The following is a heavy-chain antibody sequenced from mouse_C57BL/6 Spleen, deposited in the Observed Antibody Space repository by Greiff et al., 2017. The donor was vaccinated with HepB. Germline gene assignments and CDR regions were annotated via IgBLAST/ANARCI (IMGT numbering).Heavy chain of an antibody. D-gene: IGHD2-5*01. V-gene: IGHV1-64*01. J-gene: IGHJ4*01. CDR1: GYTFTSYW. Sequence: QVQLQQPGAELVKPGASVKLSCKASGYTFTSYWMHWVKQRPGQGLEWIGMIHPNSGSTNYNEKFKSKATLTVDKSSSTAYMQLSSLTSEDSAVYYCARIPSYYSNRLYAMDYWGQGTSVTVSS. CDR2: IHPNSGST. CDR3: ARIPSYYSNRLYAMDY.